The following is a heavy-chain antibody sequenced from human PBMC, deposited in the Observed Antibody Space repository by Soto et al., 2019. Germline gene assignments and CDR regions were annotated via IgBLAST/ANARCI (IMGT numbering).Heavy chain of an antibody. D-gene: IGHD1-26*01. CDR3: ARPKVGGYAGYYYYGMDV. Sequence: GESLKISCKGSGYSFTIYWIGWVRQMPGKGLEWMGIIYPGDSDTRYSPSFQGQVTISADKSISTAYLQWSSLKASDTAMYYCARPKVGGYAGYYYYGMDVWGQGTTVTVSS. CDR1: GYSFTIYW. CDR2: IYPGDSDT. V-gene: IGHV5-51*01. J-gene: IGHJ6*02.